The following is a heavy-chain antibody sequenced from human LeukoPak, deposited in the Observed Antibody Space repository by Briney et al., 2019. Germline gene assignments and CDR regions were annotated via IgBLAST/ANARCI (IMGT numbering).Heavy chain of an antibody. CDR3: ARVGSPGSGSYYRNLYYYYYMDV. Sequence: SETLSLTCTVSGGSISSGSYYWGWIRQPPGKGLEWIGSIYYSGSTYYNPSLKSRVTISVDTSKNQFSLKLSSVTAADTAVYYCARVGSPGSGSYYRNLYYYYYMDVWGKGTTVTVSS. CDR1: GGSISSGSYY. J-gene: IGHJ6*03. V-gene: IGHV4-39*07. D-gene: IGHD3-10*01. CDR2: IYYSGST.